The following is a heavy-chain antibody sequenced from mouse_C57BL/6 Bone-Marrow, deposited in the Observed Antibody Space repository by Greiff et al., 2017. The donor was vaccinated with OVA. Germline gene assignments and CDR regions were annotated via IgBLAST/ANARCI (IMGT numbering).Heavy chain of an antibody. Sequence: VQLQQSGAELARPGASVKLSCKASGYTFTSYGISWVKQRTGQGLEWIGEIYPRSGNTYYNEKFKGKATLTADKSSSTAYMELRSLTSEDSAVYFCARYYAGGSQWYFDVWGTGTTVTVSS. V-gene: IGHV1-81*01. CDR2: IYPRSGNT. J-gene: IGHJ1*03. CDR3: ARYYAGGSQWYFDV. CDR1: GYTFTSYG. D-gene: IGHD1-1*02.